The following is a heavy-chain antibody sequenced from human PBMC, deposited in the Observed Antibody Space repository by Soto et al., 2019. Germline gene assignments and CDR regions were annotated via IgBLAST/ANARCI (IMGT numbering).Heavy chain of an antibody. Sequence: ASVKVSCKASGYTLTSNYMHWVRQAPGQGLEWMGIINPSGGSTSYAQKFQGRVTMTRDTSTSTVYMELSSLRSEDTAVYYCARNWGAPKTYYYYGMDVWGQGTTVTVSS. CDR1: GYTLTSNY. J-gene: IGHJ6*02. CDR3: ARNWGAPKTYYYYGMDV. V-gene: IGHV1-46*01. D-gene: IGHD7-27*01. CDR2: INPSGGST.